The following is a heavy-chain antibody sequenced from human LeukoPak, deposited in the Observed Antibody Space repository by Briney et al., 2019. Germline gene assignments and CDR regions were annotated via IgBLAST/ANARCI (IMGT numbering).Heavy chain of an antibody. Sequence: ASVKVSCKASGYTFTSYVISWVRQAPGQRLEWMEWIRAYNGNTNYAQKLQGRVTMTTDTSTSTAYMELRSLRSDDTAVYYRAREGGTRNWNYKTATTDYWGQGTLVTVSS. CDR2: IRAYNGNT. CDR1: GYTFTSYV. D-gene: IGHD1-7*01. V-gene: IGHV1-18*01. CDR3: AREGGTRNWNYKTATTDY. J-gene: IGHJ4*02.